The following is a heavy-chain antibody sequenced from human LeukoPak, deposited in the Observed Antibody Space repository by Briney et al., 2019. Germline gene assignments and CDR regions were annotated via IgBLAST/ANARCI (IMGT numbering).Heavy chain of an antibody. D-gene: IGHD3-16*02. J-gene: IGHJ4*02. CDR2: INPSGGST. Sequence: GASVKVSCKASGYTFTSYYMHWVRQAPGQGLEWMGIINPSGGSTSYAQKFQGRVTMTGDTSISTAYMELSRLRSDDTAVYYCARGEGVNYRYSGFGYFNAVDYWGQGTLVTVSS. CDR3: ARGEGVNYRYSGFGYFNAVDY. V-gene: IGHV1-46*01. CDR1: GYTFTSYY.